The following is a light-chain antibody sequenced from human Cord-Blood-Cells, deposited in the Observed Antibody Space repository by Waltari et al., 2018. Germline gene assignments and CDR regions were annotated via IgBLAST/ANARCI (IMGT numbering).Light chain of an antibody. J-gene: IGLJ3*02. Sequence: QSALTQPASVSGSPGQSIPISCTGTSSDVGGYNYVSWSQQHPGKAPKLMIYEVSKRPSGVSHRFSGSKSGNTAALTISGLQAEDEADYYCSSYTSSSTWVFGGGTKLTVL. CDR2: EVS. V-gene: IGLV2-14*01. CDR3: SSYTSSSTWV. CDR1: SSDVGGYNY.